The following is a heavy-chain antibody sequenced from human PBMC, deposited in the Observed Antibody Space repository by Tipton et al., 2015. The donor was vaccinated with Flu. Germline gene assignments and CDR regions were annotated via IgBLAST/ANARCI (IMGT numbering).Heavy chain of an antibody. Sequence: VQLVQSGAEVKKPGESLKISCKGSGYTFTNNWIGWVRQMPGQGLEWMGIIYPGDSDSRYSPAFQGRVTISVDKSTGTAFLQWSSLKASDTAMYYCTRRRERSSRKLGFYSEYYFMDVWGKGTTVTVSS. D-gene: IGHD3-10*01. CDR3: TRRRERSSRKLGFYSEYYFMDV. J-gene: IGHJ6*03. CDR1: GYTFTNNW. CDR2: IYPGDSDS. V-gene: IGHV5-51*01.